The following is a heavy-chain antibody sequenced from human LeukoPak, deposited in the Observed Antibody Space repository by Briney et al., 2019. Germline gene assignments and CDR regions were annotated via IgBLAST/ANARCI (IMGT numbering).Heavy chain of an antibody. D-gene: IGHD5-18*01. J-gene: IGHJ4*02. V-gene: IGHV3-23*01. Sequence: GGSLRLSCAASGFTFSSYAMSWVRQAPGKGLEWVSAISGSGGSTYHADSVKGRFTISRDNSKNTLYLQMSSLRAEDTAVYYCAKSTAMGDFDYWGQGTLVTVSS. CDR3: AKSTAMGDFDY. CDR2: ISGSGGST. CDR1: GFTFSSYA.